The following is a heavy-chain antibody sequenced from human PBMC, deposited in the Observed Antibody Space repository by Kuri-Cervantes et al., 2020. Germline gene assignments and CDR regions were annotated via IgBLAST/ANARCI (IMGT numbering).Heavy chain of an antibody. D-gene: IGHD6-13*01. CDR2: IYYSGST. CDR3: ARGAHSSSWTTGFGY. V-gene: IGHV4-59*01. J-gene: IGHJ4*02. Sequence: SETLSLTCTVSGGSISSYYWSWIRQPPGKGLEWIGYIYYSGSTNYNPSLKSRVTISVDTSKNQFSLKLSSVTAADTAVYYCARGAHSSSWTTGFGYWGQGTLVTGSS. CDR1: GGSISSYY.